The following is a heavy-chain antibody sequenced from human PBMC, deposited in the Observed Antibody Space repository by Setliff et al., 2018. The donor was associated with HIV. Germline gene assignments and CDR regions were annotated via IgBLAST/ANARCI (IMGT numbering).Heavy chain of an antibody. D-gene: IGHD3-10*01. J-gene: IGHJ6*04. Sequence: ASVKVSCKASATFTNVDIHWLRRATGQGLEWMGWMNPNTGVSGYALKFQARVTRTRDTSISPAKMELSSLTSEDTAVYYCARGKGVGGVVITGGLDVWGKGTTVTVSS. CDR3: ARGKGVGGVVITGGLDV. V-gene: IGHV1-8*01. CDR2: MNPNTGVS. CDR1: ATFTNVD.